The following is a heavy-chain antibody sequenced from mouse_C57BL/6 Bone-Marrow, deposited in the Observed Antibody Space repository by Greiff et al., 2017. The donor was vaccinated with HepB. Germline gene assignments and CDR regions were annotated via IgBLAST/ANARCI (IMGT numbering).Heavy chain of an antibody. J-gene: IGHJ2*01. CDR3: ARSGFITTVHFDY. CDR2: IYPGDGDT. Sequence: QVQLKQSGPELVKPGASVKISCKASGYAFSSSWMNWVKQRPGKGLEWIGRIYPGDGDTNYNGKFKGKATLTADKSSSTAYMQLSSLTSEDSAVYFCARSGFITTVHFDYWGQGTTLTVSS. CDR1: GYAFSSSW. D-gene: IGHD1-1*01. V-gene: IGHV1-82*01.